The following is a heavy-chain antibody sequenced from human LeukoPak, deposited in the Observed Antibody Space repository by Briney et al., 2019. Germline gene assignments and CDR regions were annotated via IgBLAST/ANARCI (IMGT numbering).Heavy chain of an antibody. CDR3: ARLEGRDGYLDY. Sequence: GESLKISCKGSGNRFTSYWIGWVRPMPGKGLEWLGIIYPGDSDTRYSPSFQGQVTISADKSISTAYLQWSSLKASDTAMYYCARLEGRDGYLDYWGQGTLVTVSS. D-gene: IGHD5-24*01. V-gene: IGHV5-51*01. J-gene: IGHJ4*02. CDR1: GNRFTSYW. CDR2: IYPGDSDT.